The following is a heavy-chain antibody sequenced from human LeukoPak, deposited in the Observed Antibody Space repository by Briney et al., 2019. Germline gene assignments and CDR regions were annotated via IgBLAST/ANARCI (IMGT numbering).Heavy chain of an antibody. CDR3: ARRPQMYSSSWVDY. CDR2: INHSGST. J-gene: IGHJ4*02. CDR1: GGSFSGYY. D-gene: IGHD6-13*01. V-gene: IGHV4-34*01. Sequence: SETLSLTCAVYGGSFSGYYWSWIRQPPGKGLEWIGEINHSGSTNYHPSLKRRVAISVDTSKNQFSLKLSSVTAADTAVYYCARRPQMYSSSWVDYWGQGTLVTVSS.